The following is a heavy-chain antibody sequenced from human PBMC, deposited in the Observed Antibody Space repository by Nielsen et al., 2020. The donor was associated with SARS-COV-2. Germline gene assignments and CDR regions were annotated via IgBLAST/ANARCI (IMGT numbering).Heavy chain of an antibody. J-gene: IGHJ5*02. Sequence: SETLSLTCIVSGGSFSNSAYYWDWIRLAPGKGLEWIGQIYYDGRTTYYNPSLKSRVSISADTTKNQFSLRLTSVTAADTAVYYCAREGDSQVPGNWFDTWGRVALVTVSS. CDR3: AREGDSQVPGNWFDT. D-gene: IGHD2-2*01. CDR2: IYYDGRTT. V-gene: IGHV4-39*07. CDR1: GGSFSNSAYY.